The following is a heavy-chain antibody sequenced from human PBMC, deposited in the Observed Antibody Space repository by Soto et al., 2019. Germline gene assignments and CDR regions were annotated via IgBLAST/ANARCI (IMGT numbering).Heavy chain of an antibody. V-gene: IGHV4-59*01. D-gene: IGHD5-18*01. CDR3: ARDLRGYSYGYDAFDI. J-gene: IGHJ3*02. CDR1: GVSISNFY. Sequence: PWETRSHTCIDAGVSISNFYWVLIRPPPGKRLEWMGYISYSGTTNYNPSLKSRITISVDTSKNQFSLKLNSFTAADAAVYYCARDLRGYSYGYDAFDIWGQGTMVKVSS. CDR2: ISYSGTT.